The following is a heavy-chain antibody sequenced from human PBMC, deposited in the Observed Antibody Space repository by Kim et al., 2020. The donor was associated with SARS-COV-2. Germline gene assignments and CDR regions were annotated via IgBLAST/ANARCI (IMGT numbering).Heavy chain of an antibody. J-gene: IGHJ6*02. CDR1: GYTFTSYD. Sequence: ASVKVSCKASGYTFTSYDINWVRQATGQGLEWMGWMNPNSGNTGYAQKFQGRVTMTRNTSISTAYMELSSLRSEDTAVYYCARSVTIFGVVTRYYYGMDVWGQGTTVTVSS. D-gene: IGHD3-3*01. V-gene: IGHV1-8*01. CDR2: MNPNSGNT. CDR3: ARSVTIFGVVTRYYYGMDV.